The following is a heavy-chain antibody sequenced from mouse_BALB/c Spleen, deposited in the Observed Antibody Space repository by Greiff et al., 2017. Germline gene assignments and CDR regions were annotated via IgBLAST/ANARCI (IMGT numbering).Heavy chain of an antibody. D-gene: IGHD2-1*01. J-gene: IGHJ3*01. CDR3: TRAGGNYEGFAY. V-gene: IGHV1S22*01. CDR2: IYPGSGST. CDR1: GYTFTSYW. Sequence: LQQPGSELVRPGASVKLSCKASGYTFTSYWMHWVKQRPGQGLEWIGNIYPGSGSTNYDEKFKSKATLTVDTSSSTAYMQLSSLTSEDSAVYYCTRAGGNYEGFAYWGQGTLVTVSA.